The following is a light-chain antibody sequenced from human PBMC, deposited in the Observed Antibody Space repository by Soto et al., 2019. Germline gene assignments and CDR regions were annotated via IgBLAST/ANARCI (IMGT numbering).Light chain of an antibody. CDR1: SSDVGGYNF. Sequence: QSALTQPASVSGSPGQSITISCTGTSSDVGGYNFVSWYQQPPGKAPKLMIYAVSNRPSGVSRRFSGSKSGNTASLTISGLQAEDEADYYCSSYTSSGTTLVVFGGGTQLTVL. V-gene: IGLV2-14*01. CDR3: SSYTSSGTTLVV. CDR2: AVS. J-gene: IGLJ2*01.